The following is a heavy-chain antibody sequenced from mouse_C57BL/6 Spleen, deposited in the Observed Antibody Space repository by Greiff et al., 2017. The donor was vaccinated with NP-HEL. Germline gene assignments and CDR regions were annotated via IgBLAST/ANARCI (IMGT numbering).Heavy chain of an antibody. Sequence: EVKLVESGGGLVKPGGSLKLSCAASGFTFSSYAMSWVRQTPEKRLEWVATISDGGSYTYYPDNVKGRFTISRDNAKNNLYLQMSHLKSEDTAMYYCARKAGSSYNCFDYWGQGTTLTVSS. V-gene: IGHV5-4*03. CDR3: ARKAGSSYNCFDY. J-gene: IGHJ2*01. D-gene: IGHD1-1*01. CDR1: GFTFSSYA. CDR2: ISDGGSYT.